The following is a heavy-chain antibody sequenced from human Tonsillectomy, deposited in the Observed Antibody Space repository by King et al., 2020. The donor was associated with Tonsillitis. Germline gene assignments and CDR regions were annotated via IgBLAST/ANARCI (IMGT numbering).Heavy chain of an antibody. CDR3: ASYSGTVDY. V-gene: IGHV3-21*01. J-gene: IGHJ4*02. CDR2: ISSSSSYI. D-gene: IGHD6-13*01. CDR1: GFTFSSYS. Sequence: VQLVESGGGLVKPGGSLRLSCAASGFTFSSYSMNWVRQAPGKGLEWVSSISSSSSYIYYADSVKGRFTISRDNAKNSLYLQINSLRAEDTAVYYCASYSGTVDYWGQGTLVTVSS.